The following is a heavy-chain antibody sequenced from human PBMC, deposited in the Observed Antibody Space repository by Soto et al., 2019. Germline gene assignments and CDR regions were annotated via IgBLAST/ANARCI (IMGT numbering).Heavy chain of an antibody. D-gene: IGHD3-22*01. CDR2: ISYDGSNK. CDR1: GFTFSSYA. V-gene: IGHV3-30-3*01. CDR3: ARVRDTMIVVADY. Sequence: QVQLVESGGGVVRPGRSLRLSCAASGFTFSSYAMHWVRQAPGKGLEWVAVISYDGSNKYYADSVKGRFTISRDNSKNTLYLQMNSLRAEDTAVYYCARVRDTMIVVADYWGQGTLVTVSS. J-gene: IGHJ4*02.